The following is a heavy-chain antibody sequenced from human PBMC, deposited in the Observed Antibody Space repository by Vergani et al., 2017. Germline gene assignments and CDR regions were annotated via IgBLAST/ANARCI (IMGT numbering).Heavy chain of an antibody. CDR2: IWYDGSNK. CDR3: ASSLYCSGSSYFDY. J-gene: IGHJ4*02. V-gene: IGHV3-33*01. D-gene: IGHD3-10*01. Sequence: QVQLVESGGGVVQPGRSLRLSCAASGFTFSSYGMHWVRQAPGKGLEWVAVIWYDGSNKYYADSVKGRFTISRDNSKNTLYLQMNSLRAEDTAVYYCASSLYCSGSSYFDYWGQGTLVTVSS. CDR1: GFTFSSYG.